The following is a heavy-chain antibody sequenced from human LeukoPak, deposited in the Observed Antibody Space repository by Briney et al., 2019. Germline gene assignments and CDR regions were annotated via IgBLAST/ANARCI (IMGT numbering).Heavy chain of an antibody. J-gene: IGHJ4*02. D-gene: IGHD3-22*01. CDR3: ARDGHRMYYYESSVYRFDY. CDR1: GYTFTSYA. CDR2: INTNTGNP. Sequence: ASVKVSCKASGYTFTSYAMNWVRQAPGQGLEWMGWINTNTGNPTYAQGFTGRFVFSLDTSVSTAYLQISSLKAEDTAVYYCARDGHRMYYYESSVYRFDYWGQGTLVTVSS. V-gene: IGHV7-4-1*02.